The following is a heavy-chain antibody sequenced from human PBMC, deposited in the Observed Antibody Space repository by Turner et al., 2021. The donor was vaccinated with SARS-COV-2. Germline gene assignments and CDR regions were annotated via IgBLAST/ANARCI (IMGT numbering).Heavy chain of an antibody. CDR1: GFTFGNFT. CDR3: AADCTSASCYSRNADY. CDR2: ISASGGDT. V-gene: IGHV3-23*01. Sequence: VQRRESGGGLLQPGGSLRLPWPAPGFTFGNFTMTGVRQAPGRGLEWVSAISASGGDTHYADSVKRRFTISRDNSKSTLYLQVNSLRAEDTAMYYCAADCTSASCYSRNADYWGQGTLVTVSS. J-gene: IGHJ4*02. D-gene: IGHD2-2*01.